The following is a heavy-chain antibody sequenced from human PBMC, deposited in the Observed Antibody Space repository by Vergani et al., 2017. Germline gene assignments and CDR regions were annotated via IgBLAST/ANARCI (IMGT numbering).Heavy chain of an antibody. D-gene: IGHD3-10*01. CDR2: IRYDGSNK. V-gene: IGHV3-30*02. CDR1: GFTFSSYG. CDR3: ARGPDYYGSGSLYP. Sequence: QVQLVESGGGVVQPGGSLRLSCAASGFTFSSYGMHWVRQAPGNGLEWVAFIRYDGSNKYYADSVKGRFTISRDNSKNTLYLQMNSLRAEDTAVYYCARGPDYYGSGSLYPWGQGTLVTVSS. J-gene: IGHJ5*02.